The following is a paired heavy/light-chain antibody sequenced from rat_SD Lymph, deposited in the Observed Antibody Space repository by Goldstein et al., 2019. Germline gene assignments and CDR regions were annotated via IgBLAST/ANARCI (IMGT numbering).Light chain of an antibody. J-gene: IGKJ5*01. V-gene: IGKV22S2*01. CDR2: NAN. Sequence: DIQMTQSPSFLSASVGDRVTLSCKASQNINKYLAWYQQKLGEAPKLLIYNANSLQTGIPSRFSGSGSGTDFTLTISSLQPEDVATYFCLQHNSWPLTFGSGTKLEIK. CDR3: LQHNSWPLT. CDR1: QNINKY.
Heavy chain of an antibody. CDR3: AVTTEAPFDY. V-gene: IGHV5-54*01. D-gene: IGHD1-11*01. Sequence: EVQLVESGGGLVKPGSSLKLSCVASGFTFSSYGMHWIRQAPKKGLEWIALIYYDSSNKYYADSVKGRFTISRDNSKNTLYLEMNSLRSEDTAMYYCAVTTEAPFDYWGQGVMVTVSS. J-gene: IGHJ2*01. CDR2: IYYDSSNK. CDR1: GFTFSSYG.